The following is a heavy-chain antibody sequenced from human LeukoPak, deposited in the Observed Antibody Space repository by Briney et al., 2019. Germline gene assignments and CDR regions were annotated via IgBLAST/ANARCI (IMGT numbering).Heavy chain of an antibody. D-gene: IGHD6-13*01. Sequence: PSETLSLTCAVYGGSFSGYYWSWIRQPPGKGLEWIGEINHSGSTNYNPSLKSRVTISVDTSKNQFSLKLSSVTAADTAVYYCARGAGSSWHWSSHNWFDPWGQGTLVTVSS. J-gene: IGHJ5*02. CDR3: ARGAGSSWHWSSHNWFDP. CDR1: GGSFSGYY. CDR2: INHSGST. V-gene: IGHV4-34*01.